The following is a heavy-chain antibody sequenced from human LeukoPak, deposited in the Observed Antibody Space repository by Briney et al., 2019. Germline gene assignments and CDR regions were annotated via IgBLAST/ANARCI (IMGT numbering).Heavy chain of an antibody. J-gene: IGHJ4*02. CDR2: INHSGST. CDR3: ARGPPDLRFLEWLPLDY. CDR1: GGSFSGYY. Sequence: SETLSLTCAVYGGSFSGYYWSWIRRPPGKGLEWIGEINHSGSTNYNPSLKSRVTISVDTSKNQFSLKLSSVTAADTAVYYCARGPPDLRFLEWLPLDYWAREPWSPSPQ. D-gene: IGHD3-3*01. V-gene: IGHV4-34*01.